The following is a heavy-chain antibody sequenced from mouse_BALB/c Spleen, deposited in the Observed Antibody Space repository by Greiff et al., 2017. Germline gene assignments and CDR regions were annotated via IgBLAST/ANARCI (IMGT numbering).Heavy chain of an antibody. CDR1: GYSITSDYA. CDR3: ARDGYYDY. Sequence: VQLQQSAPGLVKPSQSLSLTCTVTGYSITSDYAWNWIRQFPGNKLEWMGYISYSGSTSYNPSLKSRISITRDTSKNQFFLQLNSVTTEDTATYYCARDGYYDYWGQGTTLTVSS. CDR2: ISYSGST. D-gene: IGHD2-3*01. J-gene: IGHJ2*01. V-gene: IGHV3-2*02.